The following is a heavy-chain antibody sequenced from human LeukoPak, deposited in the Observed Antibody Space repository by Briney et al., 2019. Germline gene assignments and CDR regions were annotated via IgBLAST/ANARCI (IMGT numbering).Heavy chain of an antibody. Sequence: GESLKISCKGSGYSFTSYWIGWVRQMPGKGLELMGIIYPGDSDTRYSPSFQGQVTISADKSISTAYLQWSSLKASDTAMYYCARQRAYGDYPMGYWGQGTLVTVSS. CDR2: IYPGDSDT. J-gene: IGHJ4*02. CDR1: GYSFTSYW. D-gene: IGHD4-17*01. V-gene: IGHV5-51*01. CDR3: ARQRAYGDYPMGY.